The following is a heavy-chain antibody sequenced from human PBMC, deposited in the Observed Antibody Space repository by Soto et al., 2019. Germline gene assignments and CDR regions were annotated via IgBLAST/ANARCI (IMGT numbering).Heavy chain of an antibody. CDR3: ARGYLSYDISTTHYKASYSIDS. V-gene: IGHV1-3*01. D-gene: IGHD3-9*01. J-gene: IGHJ4*02. Sequence: ASVKVSCKASGYTFTSYALHWVRQAPGQRLEWMGWINDGNGDTKYSQKFQGRLTITRDTSATTAFMELSSLRSEDTALYYCARGYLSYDISTTHYKASYSIDSWGQGTLVTVSS. CDR2: INDGNGDT. CDR1: GYTFTSYA.